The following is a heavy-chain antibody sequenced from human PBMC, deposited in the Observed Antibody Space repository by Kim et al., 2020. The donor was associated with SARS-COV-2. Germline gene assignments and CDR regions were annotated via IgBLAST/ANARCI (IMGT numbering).Heavy chain of an antibody. J-gene: IGHJ4*02. V-gene: IGHV3-33*01. D-gene: IGHD6-13*01. CDR1: GFIFSSYG. Sequence: GGSLRLSCAASGFIFSSYGMHWVRQAPDKGLEWVAVIWYDGSKEYYADSVKGRFTISRDDSKNTLYLQMNSLRAEDTAVYHCARVGSSWTFDFWGQGTLVTVSS. CDR3: ARVGSSWTFDF. CDR2: IWYDGSKE.